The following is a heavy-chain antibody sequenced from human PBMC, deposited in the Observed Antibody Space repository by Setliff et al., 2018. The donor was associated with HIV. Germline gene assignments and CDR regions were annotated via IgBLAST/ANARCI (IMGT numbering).Heavy chain of an antibody. CDR2: INPSSGGT. Sequence: ASVKVSCKASGYTFTGYYIHWVRRAPGQGLEWMGRINPSSGGTNYAPKFQGRVTMTRDKSISTAYMELSRLRSDDTAVYYWATWGGSPDGYVYYYMDVWGKGTTVTVSS. CDR1: GYTFTGYY. CDR3: ATWGGSPDGYVYYYMDV. D-gene: IGHD1-26*01. J-gene: IGHJ6*03. V-gene: IGHV1-2*06.